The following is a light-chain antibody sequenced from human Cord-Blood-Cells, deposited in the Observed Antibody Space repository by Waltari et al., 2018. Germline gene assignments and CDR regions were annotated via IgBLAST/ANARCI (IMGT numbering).Light chain of an antibody. V-gene: IGLV1-40*01. CDR3: QSYDSSLSAYVV. CDR2: GNS. J-gene: IGLJ2*01. Sequence: QSVLTQPPSVSGAPGPRVTISSTVSSPTIGAGFGVHRYKQLPGTAPKLLIYGNSNRPSGVPDRFSGSKSGTSASLAITGLQAEDEADYYCQSYDSSLSAYVVFGGGTKLTVL. CDR1: SPTIGAGFG.